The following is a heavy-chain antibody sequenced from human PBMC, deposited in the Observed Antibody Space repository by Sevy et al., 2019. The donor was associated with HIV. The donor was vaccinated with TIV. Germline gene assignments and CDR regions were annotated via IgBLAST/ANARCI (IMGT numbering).Heavy chain of an antibody. CDR3: ARVRGSWYGKPDY. D-gene: IGHD6-13*01. CDR1: GFTFSSYA. V-gene: IGHV3-30-3*01. J-gene: IGHJ4*02. Sequence: GGSLRLSCAASGFTFSSYAMHWLRQAPGKGLEWVAVISYDGSNKYYADSVKGRFTISRDNSKNTLYLQMNSLRAEDTAVYYCARVRGSWYGKPDYWGQGTLVTVSS. CDR2: ISYDGSNK.